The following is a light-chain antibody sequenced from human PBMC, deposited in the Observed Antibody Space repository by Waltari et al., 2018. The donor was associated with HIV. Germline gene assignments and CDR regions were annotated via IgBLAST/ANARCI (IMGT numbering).Light chain of an antibody. CDR1: NIRSKS. CDR2: DDR. V-gene: IGLV3-21*02. CDR3: QVWDSSSVHWV. Sequence: SYVLTQPPSVSVAPGQTARITCGGDNIRSKSVHWYQQKSGQAPVVVVYDDRDRPSGIPERFSGSNSGNTATLTISGVEGGDEADYYCQVWDSSSVHWVFGGGTKLTV. J-gene: IGLJ3*02.